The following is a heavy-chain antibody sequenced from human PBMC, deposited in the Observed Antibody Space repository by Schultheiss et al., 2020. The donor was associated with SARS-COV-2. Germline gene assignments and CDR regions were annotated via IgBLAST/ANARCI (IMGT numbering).Heavy chain of an antibody. CDR3: AREARGIAAAGTLPYYYYGMDV. Sequence: GGSLRLSCAASGFTFSSYAMSWVRQAPGKGLEWVSAISGSGGSTYYADSVKGRFTISRDNAKNTLYLQMNSLRVEDTAVYYCAREARGIAAAGTLPYYYYGMDVWGQGTTVTVSS. V-gene: IGHV3-23*01. J-gene: IGHJ6*02. D-gene: IGHD6-13*01. CDR2: ISGSGGST. CDR1: GFTFSSYA.